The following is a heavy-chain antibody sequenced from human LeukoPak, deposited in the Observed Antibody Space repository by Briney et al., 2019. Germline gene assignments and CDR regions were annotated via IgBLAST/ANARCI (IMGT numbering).Heavy chain of an antibody. J-gene: IGHJ3*02. CDR1: GGSFSGYY. CDR2: INHSGST. Sequence: PSETLSLTCAAYGGSFSGYYWSWIRQPPGKGLEWIGEINHSGSTNYNPSLKSRVTISVDTSKNQFSLKLSSVTAADTAVYYCARRRIRDAFDIWGQGTMVTVSS. CDR3: ARRRIRDAFDI. V-gene: IGHV4-34*01. D-gene: IGHD2-15*01.